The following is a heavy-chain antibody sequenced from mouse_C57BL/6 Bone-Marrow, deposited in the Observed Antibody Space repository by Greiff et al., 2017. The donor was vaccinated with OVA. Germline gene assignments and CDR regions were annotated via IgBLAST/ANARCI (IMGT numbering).Heavy chain of an antibody. J-gene: IGHJ3*01. CDR3: ARRYDYSWFAY. Sequence: VQLQQPGAELVKPGASVKLSCKASGYTFTSYWMHWVKQRPGQGLEWMGMIHPNSGSTNYNEKFKSKATLTVDKSSSTAYMQLSILTSEDSAVYYCARRYDYSWFAYWGQGTLVTVSA. CDR2: IHPNSGST. D-gene: IGHD2-4*01. V-gene: IGHV1-64*01. CDR1: GYTFTSYW.